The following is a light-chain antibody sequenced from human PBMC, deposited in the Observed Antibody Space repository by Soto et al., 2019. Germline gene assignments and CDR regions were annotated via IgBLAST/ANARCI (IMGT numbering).Light chain of an antibody. Sequence: AIQMTQSPSSLSASVGDRVTITCRASQGIRNDLGWYQQKPGKAPKLLIYAASSLQSGVPSRFSGSGSGTDFTLTIGSLQPEDFATYFCQQYNTYSLFTFGPGTKVEIK. CDR1: QGIRND. J-gene: IGKJ3*01. CDR2: AAS. V-gene: IGKV1-6*01. CDR3: QQYNTYSLFT.